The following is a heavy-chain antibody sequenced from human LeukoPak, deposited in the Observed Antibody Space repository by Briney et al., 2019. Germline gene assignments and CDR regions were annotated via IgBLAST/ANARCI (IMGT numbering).Heavy chain of an antibody. V-gene: IGHV3-21*01. CDR3: ATEVGAPPDAFDL. CDR1: GFTFSGYS. Sequence: PGGSLRLSCAASGFTFSGYSMNWVRQAPGQGLGWVSSISSSSSYIYYADSVKGRFTISRDNSKNTLYLQMNSLRAADTAVYFCATEVGAPPDAFDLWPQGTMVTVSS. CDR2: ISSSSSYI. J-gene: IGHJ3*01. D-gene: IGHD1-26*01.